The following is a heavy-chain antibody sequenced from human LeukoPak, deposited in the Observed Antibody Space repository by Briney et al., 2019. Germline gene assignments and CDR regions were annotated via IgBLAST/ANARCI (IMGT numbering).Heavy chain of an antibody. CDR1: GYTFIDYS. J-gene: IGHJ4*02. CDR2: ISPNGGGT. CDR3: ARKINYRGYLY. Sequence: ASVKVSCKASGYTFIDYSLHWVRQAPGQGLQWMGWISPNGGGTNYAQEFQGRVTMTRDTSINTAYMELSGLRFDDTAVYYCARKINYRGYLYWGQGTLVIVSS. V-gene: IGHV1-2*02. D-gene: IGHD2-2*03.